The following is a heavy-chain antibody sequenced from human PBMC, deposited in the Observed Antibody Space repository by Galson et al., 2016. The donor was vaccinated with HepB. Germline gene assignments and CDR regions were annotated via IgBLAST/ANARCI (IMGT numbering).Heavy chain of an antibody. CDR2: IYNDGTST. CDR1: GFTFSSYW. V-gene: IGHV3-74*01. Sequence: SLRLSCAASGFTFSSYWMHWVRQAPGKGLVWVSRIYNDGTSTSYADFVKGRFTTSRDNAKNTLYLQMNSLRAEDTAVYYCARDVGWYGMDVWGQGTTVTVSS. CDR3: ARDVGWYGMDV. D-gene: IGHD6-19*01. J-gene: IGHJ6*01.